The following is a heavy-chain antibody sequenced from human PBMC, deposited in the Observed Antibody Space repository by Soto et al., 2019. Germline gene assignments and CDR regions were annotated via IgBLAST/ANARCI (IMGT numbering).Heavy chain of an antibody. CDR3: AKGGPFSIAAAGTQ. D-gene: IGHD6-13*01. CDR1: GFTFSSYG. J-gene: IGHJ4*02. Sequence: PGGSLRLSCAASGFTFSSYGVHWVRQAPGKGLEWVAVISYDGSKKYYADSVKGRFTISRDNSKNTLYLQMNSLRVEDTAVYYCAKGGPFSIAAAGTQWGQGTLVTVSS. V-gene: IGHV3-30*18. CDR2: ISYDGSKK.